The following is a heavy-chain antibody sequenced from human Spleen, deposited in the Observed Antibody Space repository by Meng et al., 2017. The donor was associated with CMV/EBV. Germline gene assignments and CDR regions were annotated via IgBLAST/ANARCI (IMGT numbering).Heavy chain of an antibody. J-gene: IGHJ4*02. Sequence: QTTLKASGPYLVNTTQTLTLTCTFAGFSLSTRGVGVGWIRQPPGKALEWLALIYWDDDKRYSPSLKSRLTITKDTSKNQVVLTMTNMDPVDTAIYYCAHSKGGFDYWGQGTLVTVSS. CDR3: AHSKGGFDY. CDR1: GFSLSTRGVG. CDR2: IYWDDDK. V-gene: IGHV2-5*02.